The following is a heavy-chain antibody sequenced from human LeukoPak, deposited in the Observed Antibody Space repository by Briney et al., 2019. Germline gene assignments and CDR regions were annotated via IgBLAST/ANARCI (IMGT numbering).Heavy chain of an antibody. CDR3: ARRSSGWYEFDY. V-gene: IGHV3-48*04. CDR1: GFTFSSYS. CDR2: ISSSGSTI. Sequence: GGSLRLSCVASGFTFSSYSMNWVRQAPGKGLEWVSYISSSGSTIYYADSVKGRFTISRENAKNSLYLQMNSLRAEDTAVYYCARRSSGWYEFDYWGQRTLVTVSS. J-gene: IGHJ4*02. D-gene: IGHD6-19*01.